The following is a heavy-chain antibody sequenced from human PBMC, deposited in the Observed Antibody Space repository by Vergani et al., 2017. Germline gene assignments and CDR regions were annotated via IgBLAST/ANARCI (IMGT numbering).Heavy chain of an antibody. CDR2: IRSKANSYAT. J-gene: IGHJ6*03. CDR3: TRHDIVVVPAATRRADYYYYMDV. D-gene: IGHD2-2*01. Sequence: EVQLVESGGGLVQPGGSLKLSCAASGFTFSGSAMHWVRQASGKGLEWVGRIRSKANSYATAYAASVKGRFTISRDDSKNTAYLQMNSLKTEDTAVYYCTRHDIVVVPAATRRADYYYYMDVRGKGTTVTVSS. CDR1: GFTFSGSA. V-gene: IGHV3-73*02.